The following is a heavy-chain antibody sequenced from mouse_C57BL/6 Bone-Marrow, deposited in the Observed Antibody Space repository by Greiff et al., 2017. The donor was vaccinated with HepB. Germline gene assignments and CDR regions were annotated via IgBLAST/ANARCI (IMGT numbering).Heavy chain of an antibody. CDR2: IHPNSGST. Sequence: QVQLQQPGAELVKPGASVKLSRKASGYTFTSYWMHWVKQRPGQGLEWIGMIHPNSGSTNYNEKFKSKATLTVDKSSSTAYMQLSSLTSEDSAVYYCARDDGYPSYAMDYWGQGTSVTVSS. CDR3: ARDDGYPSYAMDY. J-gene: IGHJ4*01. V-gene: IGHV1-64*01. D-gene: IGHD2-3*01. CDR1: GYTFTSYW.